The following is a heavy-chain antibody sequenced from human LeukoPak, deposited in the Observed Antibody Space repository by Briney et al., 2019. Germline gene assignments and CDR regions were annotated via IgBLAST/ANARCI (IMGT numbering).Heavy chain of an antibody. CDR3: TRRYNYDSSGYYYVRDAFDI. V-gene: IGHV3-49*04. J-gene: IGHJ3*02. CDR2: IRSKAYGGTT. Sequence: GGSLRLSCTASGFTFGDYAMSWVRQAPGKGLEWVGFIRSKAYGGTTKNAASVKGRFTISRDDSRSIAYLQMNSLKTEDTAVYYCTRRYNYDSSGYYYVRDAFDIWGQGTMVTVSS. CDR1: GFTFGDYA. D-gene: IGHD3-22*01.